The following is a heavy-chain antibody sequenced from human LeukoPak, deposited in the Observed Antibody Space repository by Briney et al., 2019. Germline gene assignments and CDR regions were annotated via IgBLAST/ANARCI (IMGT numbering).Heavy chain of an antibody. CDR3: AKTSVAGTRYNYYAMDV. Sequence: QPGVSLRLSCAASGVTFNNYAMSWVRQGPGKGLEWVSTISGSGGSTHYADSVKGRFTISRDNSKNTLSLQMNSLRGEDTAVYYCAKTSVAGTRYNYYAMDVWGQGTTVTVSS. V-gene: IGHV3-23*01. CDR1: GVTFNNYA. J-gene: IGHJ6*02. CDR2: ISGSGGST. D-gene: IGHD6-13*01.